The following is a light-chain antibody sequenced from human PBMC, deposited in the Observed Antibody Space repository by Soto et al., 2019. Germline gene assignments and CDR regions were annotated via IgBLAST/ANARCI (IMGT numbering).Light chain of an antibody. Sequence: QSVLAQPPSASGSPGQSVTISYTGTSSDVGGYNYVSWYQQHPGKAPKLMIYEVSKRPSGVPDRFSGSKSGNTASLTVSGLQAEDEADYYCSSYAGSNIYVFGTGTKVTVL. J-gene: IGLJ1*01. V-gene: IGLV2-8*01. CDR2: EVS. CDR1: SSDVGGYNY. CDR3: SSYAGSNIYV.